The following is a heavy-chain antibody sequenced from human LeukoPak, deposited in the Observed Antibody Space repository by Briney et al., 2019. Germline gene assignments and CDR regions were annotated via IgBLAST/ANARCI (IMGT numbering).Heavy chain of an antibody. V-gene: IGHV3-21*01. CDR1: GFTFTTYS. CDR2: ISSGSSAI. Sequence: KSGGSLRLSCEASGFTFTTYSMTWVRQAPGKGLEWVSIISSGSSAIFSADALKGRFTISRDNAKNSLYLQMNSLRAEDTAVYYCARGPGYLGGSYQRHAFDIWGQGTMVTVSS. J-gene: IGHJ3*02. CDR3: ARGPGYLGGSYQRHAFDI. D-gene: IGHD1-26*01.